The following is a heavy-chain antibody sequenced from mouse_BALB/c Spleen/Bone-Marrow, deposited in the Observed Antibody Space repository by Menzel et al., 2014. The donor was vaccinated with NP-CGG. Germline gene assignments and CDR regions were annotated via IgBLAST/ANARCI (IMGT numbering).Heavy chain of an antibody. CDR3: ARDIGYGNYFVY. CDR2: SRNKARHYTT. Sequence: EVHLVESGGGLVQPGDSLRLSCATSGLTFSDFYMEWVRQPPGKRLEWIAASRNKARHYTTEYSASVKGRFIVSRDTSQSILYLQMNALRAEDTAIYYCARDIGYGNYFVYWGQGTLVTVSA. J-gene: IGHJ3*01. CDR1: GLTFSDFY. V-gene: IGHV7-1*02. D-gene: IGHD2-10*02.